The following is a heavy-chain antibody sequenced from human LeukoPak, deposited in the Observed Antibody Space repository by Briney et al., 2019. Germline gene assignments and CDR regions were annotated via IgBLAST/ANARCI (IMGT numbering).Heavy chain of an antibody. Sequence: SETLSLTCTVSGASFSSSTYYWGWIRQPPGKGLEWIGYIYYSGSTNYNPSLKSRVTISVDTSKNQFSLKLSSVTAADTAVYYCARVCSVAVAGIEYNWFDPWGQGTLVTVSS. J-gene: IGHJ5*02. D-gene: IGHD6-19*01. CDR3: ARVCSVAVAGIEYNWFDP. CDR2: IYYSGST. CDR1: GASFSSSTYY. V-gene: IGHV4-61*01.